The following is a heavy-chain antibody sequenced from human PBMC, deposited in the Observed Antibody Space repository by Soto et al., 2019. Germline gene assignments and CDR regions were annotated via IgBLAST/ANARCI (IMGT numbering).Heavy chain of an antibody. V-gene: IGHV1-18*01. CDR1: GYTFTSYG. D-gene: IGHD3-3*01. J-gene: IGHJ2*01. Sequence: QVQLVQSGAEVKKPGASVKVSCKASGYTFTSYGISWVRQAPGQGLEWMGWISAYNGNTNYAQKLQVRVTMTTDTSTSTAYMELRSLRSDDTAVYYCARDAPNYDFWSGYEYWYFDLWGRGTLVTVSS. CDR3: ARDAPNYDFWSGYEYWYFDL. CDR2: ISAYNGNT.